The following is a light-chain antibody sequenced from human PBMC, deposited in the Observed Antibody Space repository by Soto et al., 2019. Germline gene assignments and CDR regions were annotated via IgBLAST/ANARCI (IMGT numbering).Light chain of an antibody. CDR1: QSISRY. J-gene: IGKJ1*01. Sequence: DIQMTQSPSSLSASVGDRVTITCRASQSISRYLNWNQQKPGKAPKLLIYAASSLQSGVPSRFSGSGSGTDFTLTISSLQPEDYATYYCLQSYSTPRTFDQGTKVEIK. V-gene: IGKV1-39*01. CDR3: LQSYSTPRT. CDR2: AAS.